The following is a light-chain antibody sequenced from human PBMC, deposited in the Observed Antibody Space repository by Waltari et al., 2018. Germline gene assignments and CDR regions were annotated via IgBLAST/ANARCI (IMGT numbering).Light chain of an antibody. CDR2: EIS. Sequence: DIVMTQTPLSAPVTLGQPASISCRCSQSPVHSNGNTYLTWLQQRPGQPPRPLIYEISKRVSGVPDRFSGSGAGTVFTLKITRVEEEDVGVYYCMQAAQFPWTFGQGTKVEIK. J-gene: IGKJ1*01. V-gene: IGKV2-24*01. CDR1: QSPVHSNGNTY. CDR3: MQAAQFPWT.